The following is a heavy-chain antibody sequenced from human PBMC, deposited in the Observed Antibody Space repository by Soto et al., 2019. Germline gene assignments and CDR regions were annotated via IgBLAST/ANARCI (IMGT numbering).Heavy chain of an antibody. J-gene: IGHJ4*02. D-gene: IGHD6-13*01. V-gene: IGHV4-34*01. CDR2: INHSGST. Sequence: QVQLQQWGAGLLKPSETLSLTCAVYGGSFSGYYCSWIRQPPGKGLEWIGEINHSGSTNYNPSLKSRVTISVDTSKNQFSLKLSSVTAADTAVYYCARYRTAGRHYFDYWGQGTLVTVSS. CDR3: ARYRTAGRHYFDY. CDR1: GGSFSGYY.